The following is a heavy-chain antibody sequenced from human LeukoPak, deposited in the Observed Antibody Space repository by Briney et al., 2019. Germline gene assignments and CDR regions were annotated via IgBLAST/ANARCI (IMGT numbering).Heavy chain of an antibody. CDR1: GFVLGDYA. Sequence: PGGSLRLSCAASGFVLGDYAMHWVRQAPGKGLEWAALISHNGSSKYYADSVRGRFTISRDNSNTLYLEMNSLRPEDTAVFYCARGRSPDYWYFDLWGRGTPVTVSS. CDR2: ISHNGSSK. J-gene: IGHJ2*01. V-gene: IGHV3-30-3*01. CDR3: ARGRSPDYWYFDL.